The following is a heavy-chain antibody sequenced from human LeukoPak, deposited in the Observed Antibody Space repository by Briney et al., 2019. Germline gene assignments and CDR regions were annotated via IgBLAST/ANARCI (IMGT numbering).Heavy chain of an antibody. Sequence: GGSLRLSCAASGFTFSRSNMNWVRQAPGKGLEWISYIGTSGSPTFYADSVKGRFSISRDNAKNSLFLQMNSLRAEDTAVYYCARGGWLQSEFDYWGQGTLVTVSS. CDR2: IGTSGSPT. J-gene: IGHJ4*02. CDR1: GFTFSRSN. V-gene: IGHV3-48*01. D-gene: IGHD5-24*01. CDR3: ARGGWLQSEFDY.